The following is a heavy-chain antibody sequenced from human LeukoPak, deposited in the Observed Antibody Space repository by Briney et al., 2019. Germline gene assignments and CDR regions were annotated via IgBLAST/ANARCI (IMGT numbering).Heavy chain of an antibody. J-gene: IGHJ3*02. V-gene: IGHV4-31*03. CDR3: AREAAEDVHYYDSSGYPDAFDI. D-gene: IGHD3-22*01. Sequence: SQTLSLTCTVSGGSISSGGYYWSWIRRHPGKGLEWIGYIYDSGSTYYNPSLKSRVTISVDTSKNQFSLKLRSVTAADTAVYYCAREAAEDVHYYDSSGYPDAFDIWGQGTIVTVSS. CDR2: IYDSGST. CDR1: GGSISSGGYY.